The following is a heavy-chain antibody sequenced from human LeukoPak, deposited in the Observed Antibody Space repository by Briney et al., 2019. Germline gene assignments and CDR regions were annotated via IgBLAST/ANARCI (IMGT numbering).Heavy chain of an antibody. D-gene: IGHD5-18*01. Sequence: GGSLRLSCAASEFTFSDYYMSWIRQAPGKGLEWLSYISSSGNTIYYADSVKGRFTISRDNARNSLHLHMTSLRAEDTAVYYCARALGYSSGYYFDYWGQGTLVTVSS. J-gene: IGHJ4*02. V-gene: IGHV3-11*01. CDR1: EFTFSDYY. CDR2: ISSSGNTI. CDR3: ARALGYSSGYYFDY.